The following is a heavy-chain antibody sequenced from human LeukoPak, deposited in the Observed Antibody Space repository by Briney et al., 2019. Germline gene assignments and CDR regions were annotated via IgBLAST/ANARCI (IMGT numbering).Heavy chain of an antibody. Sequence: PSETLSLTCTVSGGSISNYYWTWIRQPPGKTLQWIGYIYYSGTPQYNPSLKSRVTISLDGSKNQFSLNLISVTAADTAVYFCARLEYGDYVAYWGQGTLVTVSS. J-gene: IGHJ4*02. D-gene: IGHD4-17*01. CDR1: GGSISNYY. CDR2: IYYSGTP. V-gene: IGHV4-59*08. CDR3: ARLEYGDYVAY.